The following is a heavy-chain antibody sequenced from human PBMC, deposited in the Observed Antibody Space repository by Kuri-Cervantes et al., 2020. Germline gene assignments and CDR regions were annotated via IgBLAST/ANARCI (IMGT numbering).Heavy chain of an antibody. CDR1: GYTFTGYY. D-gene: IGHD3-3*01. CDR2: INPNSGGT. J-gene: IGHJ5*02. CDR3: ARARGHVLRFLEPNGWFDP. V-gene: IGHV1-2*02. Sequence: ASVKVSCKASGYTFTGYYMHWVRQAPGQGLEWMGWINPNSGGTNYAQKFQGRVTMTRDTSISTAYMELSRLRSDDTAVYYCARARGHVLRFLEPNGWFDPWGQGTLVTVSS.